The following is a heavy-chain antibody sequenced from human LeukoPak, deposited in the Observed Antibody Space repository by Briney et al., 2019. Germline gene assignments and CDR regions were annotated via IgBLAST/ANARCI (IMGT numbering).Heavy chain of an antibody. Sequence: PGGSLRLSCPASGFTFSSYAMNWVRQAPGKGLEWVSYISYTSNTIYYADSVKGRLAISRDNAKDSLYLQLSSLKTEDTAVYYCVRMTHSGNSFDHWGQGTLVIVSS. V-gene: IGHV3-48*04. CDR3: VRMTHSGNSFDH. D-gene: IGHD6-25*01. J-gene: IGHJ4*02. CDR1: GFTFSSYA. CDR2: ISYTSNTI.